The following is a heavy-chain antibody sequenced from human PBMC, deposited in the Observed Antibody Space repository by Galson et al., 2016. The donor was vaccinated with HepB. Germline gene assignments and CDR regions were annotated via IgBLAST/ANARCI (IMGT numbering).Heavy chain of an antibody. V-gene: IGHV5-51*01. J-gene: IGHJ5*02. D-gene: IGHD4-11*01. CDR2: IYPDDSDT. Sequence: QSGAEVKKPGESLKISCKGFGYTFTNYWVAWVRQMPGKGLEWMGSIYPDDSDTRYSPSFEGRVTISADRPIKTAYLKWSTVRATDTAIYYCARGDDYSNYGWFDPWGQGTLVTVSS. CDR1: GYTFTNYW. CDR3: ARGDDYSNYGWFDP.